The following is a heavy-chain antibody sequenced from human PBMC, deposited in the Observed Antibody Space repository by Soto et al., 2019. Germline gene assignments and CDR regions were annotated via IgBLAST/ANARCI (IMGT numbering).Heavy chain of an antibody. Sequence: PGGSLRLSCAASGFTFSSYGMHWVRQAPGKGLEWVAVIWYDGSNKYYADSVKGRFTISRDNSKNTLYLQMNSLRAEDTAVYYCARWMSARCHSCAMDVWGQG. CDR3: ARWMSARCHSCAMDV. CDR2: IWYDGSNK. D-gene: IGHD2-15*01. CDR1: GFTFSSYG. J-gene: IGHJ6*02. V-gene: IGHV3-33*01.